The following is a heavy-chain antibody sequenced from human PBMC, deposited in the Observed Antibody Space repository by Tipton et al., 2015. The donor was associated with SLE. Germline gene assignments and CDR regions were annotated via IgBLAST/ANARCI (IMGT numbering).Heavy chain of an antibody. Sequence: TLSLTCSIYGGSFSGYHWSWIRQPPGKGLEWIGEINHSGSTNYNPSLKSRVTISVDTSKNQFSLKLSSVTAADTAVYYCASILDDYNTNWFDPWGQGTLVTVSS. D-gene: IGHD5-24*01. CDR1: GGSFSGYH. CDR3: ASILDDYNTNWFDP. V-gene: IGHV4-34*01. J-gene: IGHJ5*02. CDR2: INHSGST.